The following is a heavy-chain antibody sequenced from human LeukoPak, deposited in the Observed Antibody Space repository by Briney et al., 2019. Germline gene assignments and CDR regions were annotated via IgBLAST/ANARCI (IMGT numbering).Heavy chain of an antibody. CDR3: ARDSGSCRGCAFDV. CDR2: LNPDGSER. CDR1: GFTFSNHY. V-gene: IGHV3-7*01. Sequence: GGSLRLSCAASGFTFSNHYMSWVRQAPGKGLEWVANLNPDGSERKYVDSVKGRFTISRDNAKNSLYLQMNSLRAEDTAVFYCARDSGSCRGCAFDVWGHGTMVTVTS. D-gene: IGHD1-26*01. J-gene: IGHJ3*01.